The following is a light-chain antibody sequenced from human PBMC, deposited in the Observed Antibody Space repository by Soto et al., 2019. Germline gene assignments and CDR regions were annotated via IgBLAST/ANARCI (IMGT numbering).Light chain of an antibody. CDR1: SSDVGGYNY. CDR3: SSYTTSNTRQIV. Sequence: QSALTRPASVSGSPGQPITISCTGTSSDVGGYNYVSWYQHHPGKAPKLMIFDVSNRPSGVSNRFSGSKSGNTASLTISGLQPEDEADYYCSSYTTSNTRQIVFGTGTKVPVL. CDR2: DVS. V-gene: IGLV2-14*03. J-gene: IGLJ1*01.